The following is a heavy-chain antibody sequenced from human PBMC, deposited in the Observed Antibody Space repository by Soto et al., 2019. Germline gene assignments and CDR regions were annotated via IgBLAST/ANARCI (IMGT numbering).Heavy chain of an antibody. J-gene: IGHJ5*02. Sequence: EVQLVESGGDLVQPGGSLRLSCAASGFTFSSYWMHWVRQAPGKGLVWVSRINSDGTSTNYADSVKGRFTISRDNAKKTLYMQLKRLTDEDTAVYICVREIEYCTRGSCPRPFKSWGQGAPVTLSP. CDR1: GFTFSSYW. D-gene: IGHD2-8*01. CDR2: INSDGTST. CDR3: VREIEYCTRGSCPRPFKS. V-gene: IGHV3-74*01.